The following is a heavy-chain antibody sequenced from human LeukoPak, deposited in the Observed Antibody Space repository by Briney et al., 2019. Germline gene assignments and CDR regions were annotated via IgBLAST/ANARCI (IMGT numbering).Heavy chain of an antibody. CDR3: ARRLTQYDCFDP. V-gene: IGHV6-1*01. D-gene: IGHD2-2*01. CDR1: GDSVSSNSVT. J-gene: IGHJ5*02. CDR2: TYYRSTWYN. Sequence: SQTLSLTCAISGDSVSSNSVTWNWIRQSPSRGLEWLGRTYYRSTWYNDYAASVRGRITVNPDTSKNQFSLHLNSVTPEDTAVYYCARRLTQYDCFDPWGQGILVTVSS.